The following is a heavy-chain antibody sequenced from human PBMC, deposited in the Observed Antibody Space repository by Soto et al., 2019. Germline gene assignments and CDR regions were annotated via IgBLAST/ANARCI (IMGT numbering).Heavy chain of an antibody. D-gene: IGHD1-26*01. CDR2: IVVGSGNT. V-gene: IGHV1-58*01. Sequence: ASVKVSCKASGFTFTSSAVQWVRQARGQRLEWIGWIVVGSGNTNYAQKFQERVTITRDMSTSTAYMELSSLRSEDTAVYYCAAAGIVGAYTYYFDYWGQGTLVTVSS. CDR1: GFTFTSSA. J-gene: IGHJ4*02. CDR3: AAAGIVGAYTYYFDY.